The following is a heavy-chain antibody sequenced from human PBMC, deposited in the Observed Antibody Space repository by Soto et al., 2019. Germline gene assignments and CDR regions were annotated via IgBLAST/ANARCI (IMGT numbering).Heavy chain of an antibody. CDR1: GFTFSSYS. CDR3: ARLYYDILTGTPSYYYYGMDV. V-gene: IGHV3-48*02. D-gene: IGHD3-9*01. CDR2: ISSSSSTI. Sequence: GGSLRLSCAASGFTFSSYSMNWVRQAPGKGLEWVSYISSSSSTIYYADSVKGRFTISRDNAKNSLYLQMNSLRDEDTAVYYCARLYYDILTGTPSYYYYGMDVWGQGTTVTVSS. J-gene: IGHJ6*02.